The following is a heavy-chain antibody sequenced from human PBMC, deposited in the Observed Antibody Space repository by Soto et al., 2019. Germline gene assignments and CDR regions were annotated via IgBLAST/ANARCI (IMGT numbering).Heavy chain of an antibody. CDR3: AKSTWIQLWPAY. CDR2: ISGNGGST. Sequence: EVQLLESGGDLVQPGGSLRRSCAASGFTFSTYAMIWVRQAPGRGLEWVSSISGNGGSTYYADSVKGRFTVSRDNSKNTLYLQMNSLRAEDTALYYCAKSTWIQLWPAYWGQGALVTVSS. D-gene: IGHD5-18*01. CDR1: GFTFSTYA. J-gene: IGHJ4*02. V-gene: IGHV3-23*01.